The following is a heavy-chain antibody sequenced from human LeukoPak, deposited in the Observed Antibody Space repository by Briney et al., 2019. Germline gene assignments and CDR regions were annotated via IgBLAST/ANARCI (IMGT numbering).Heavy chain of an antibody. D-gene: IGHD3-10*01. CDR1: GYSFTSYW. CDR3: ARHGLWFGELLDYYYMDV. CDR2: IYPGDSDT. V-gene: IGHV5-51*01. Sequence: GESLKISCKGSGYSFTSYWIGWVRQMPGKGLEWMGIIYPGDSDTRYSPSFQGQVTISADKSISTAYLQWSSLKASDTAMYYCARHGLWFGELLDYYYMDVWGKGTTVNISS. J-gene: IGHJ6*03.